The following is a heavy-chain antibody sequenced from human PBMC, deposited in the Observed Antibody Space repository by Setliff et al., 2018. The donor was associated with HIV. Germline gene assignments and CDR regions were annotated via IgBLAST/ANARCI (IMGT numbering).Heavy chain of an antibody. CDR1: GLKLSFSFAW. J-gene: IGHJ6*02. D-gene: IGHD6-13*01. CDR2: IKRKSDGGTA. V-gene: IGHV3-15*01. CDR3: AREDRIAPATRNYYYFGMDV. Sequence: GGSLRLSCTASGLKLSFSFAWLSWVRQVPGKGLEWVGRIKRKSDGGTADYGAPVQGRFTISRDDSKNSLYLQMNSLKTEDTAMYYCAREDRIAPATRNYYYFGMDVWGQGTTVTVSS.